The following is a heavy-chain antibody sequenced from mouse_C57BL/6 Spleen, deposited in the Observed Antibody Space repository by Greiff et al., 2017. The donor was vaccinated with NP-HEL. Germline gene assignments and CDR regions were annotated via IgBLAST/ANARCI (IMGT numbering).Heavy chain of an antibody. V-gene: IGHV1-18*01. J-gene: IGHJ2*01. CDR1: GYTFTDYN. CDR3: ARTTVVTYYFDY. Sequence: EVQLQQSGPELVKPGASVKIPCKASGYTFTDYNMDWVKQSHGKSLEWIGDINPNNGGTIYNQKFKGKATLTVDKSSSTAYMEPRSLTSEDTAVYYCARTTVVTYYFDYWGQGTTLTVSS. CDR2: INPNNGGT. D-gene: IGHD1-1*01.